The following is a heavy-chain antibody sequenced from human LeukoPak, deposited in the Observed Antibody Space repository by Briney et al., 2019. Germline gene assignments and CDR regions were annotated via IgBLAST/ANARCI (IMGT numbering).Heavy chain of an antibody. CDR1: GFTFSSCG. J-gene: IGHJ6*02. Sequence: PGGSLRLSCAASGFTFSSCGMHWVRQAPGKGLEWVAVIWYDGSNKYYADSVKGRFTISRDNSKNTLYLQMNSLRAEDTAVYYCARDLRCSSTSCYVPNYYGMDVWGQGTTVTVSS. CDR2: IWYDGSNK. V-gene: IGHV3-33*01. D-gene: IGHD2-2*01. CDR3: ARDLRCSSTSCYVPNYYGMDV.